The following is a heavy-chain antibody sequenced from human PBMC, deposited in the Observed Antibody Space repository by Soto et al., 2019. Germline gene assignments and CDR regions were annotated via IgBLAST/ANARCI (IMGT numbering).Heavy chain of an antibody. CDR1: GFTFSSYA. CDR3: ARYIVVVTATYAFDI. J-gene: IGHJ3*02. D-gene: IGHD2-21*02. V-gene: IGHV3-30-3*01. Sequence: QVQLVESGGGVVQPGRSLRLSCAASGFTFSSYAMHWVRQAPGKGLEWVAVISYDGSNKYYADSVKGRFTNSRDNSKNTLYLQMNRLISEDTAVYYYARYIVVVTATYAFDIWGQGTMVTVSS. CDR2: ISYDGSNK.